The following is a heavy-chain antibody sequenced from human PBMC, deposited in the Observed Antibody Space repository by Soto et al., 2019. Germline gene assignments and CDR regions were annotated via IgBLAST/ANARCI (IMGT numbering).Heavy chain of an antibody. D-gene: IGHD3-9*01. Sequence: GGSLRLSCAASGFTFSSYAMSWVRQAPGKGLEWVSAISGSGGSTYYADSVKGRFTISRDNSKNTLYLQMNSLRAEDTAVYYCAARRGILTGQRYYYYYYMDVWGKGTTVTVSS. CDR1: GFTFSSYA. CDR3: AARRGILTGQRYYYYYYMDV. V-gene: IGHV3-23*01. J-gene: IGHJ6*03. CDR2: ISGSGGST.